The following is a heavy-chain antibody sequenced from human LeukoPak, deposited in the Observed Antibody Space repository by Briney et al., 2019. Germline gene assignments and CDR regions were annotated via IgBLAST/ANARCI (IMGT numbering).Heavy chain of an antibody. Sequence: PGGSLRLSCAASGFTFSSYSMNWVRQDPGKGLEWVLSISSSSSCKYYADSVKGRFTISRDNTKNSLYLQMNSLRAEDTAVYYCARDLTLNCWGQGTLVTVSS. CDR1: GFTFSSYS. V-gene: IGHV3-21*01. J-gene: IGHJ4*02. CDR3: ARDLTLNC. CDR2: ISSSSSCK.